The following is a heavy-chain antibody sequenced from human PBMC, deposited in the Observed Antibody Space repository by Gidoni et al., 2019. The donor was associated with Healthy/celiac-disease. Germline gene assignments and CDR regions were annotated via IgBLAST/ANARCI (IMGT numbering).Heavy chain of an antibody. CDR1: GGSFGGYY. Sequence: QVQLQQWGAGLLKPSETLSLTCAVYGGSFGGYYWSWIRRPPGKGLEWIGEINHRGSTNYNPSLKSRVTISVDTSKNQFSLKLSSVTAADTAVYYCASPHRRYYYGSGSQSLDYWGQGTLVTVSS. CDR3: ASPHRRYYYGSGSQSLDY. V-gene: IGHV4-34*01. J-gene: IGHJ4*02. CDR2: INHRGST. D-gene: IGHD3-10*01.